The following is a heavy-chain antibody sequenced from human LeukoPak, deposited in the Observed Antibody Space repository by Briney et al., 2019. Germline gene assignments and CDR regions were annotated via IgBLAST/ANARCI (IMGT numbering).Heavy chain of an antibody. Sequence: SETLSLTCTVSGGSISSSSYYWGWIRQPPGKGLEWIGSIYYSGSTYYNPSLKSRVTISVDTSKNQFSLKLSSVTAADTAVYYCARDQGYSGYDFDPWGQGTLVTVSS. CDR1: GGSISSSSYY. CDR3: ARDQGYSGYDFDP. J-gene: IGHJ5*02. CDR2: IYYSGST. V-gene: IGHV4-39*02. D-gene: IGHD5-12*01.